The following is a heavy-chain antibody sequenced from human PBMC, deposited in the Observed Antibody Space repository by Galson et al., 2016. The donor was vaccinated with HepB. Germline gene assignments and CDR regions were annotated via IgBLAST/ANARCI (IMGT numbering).Heavy chain of an antibody. CDR1: GFTFDDYG. CDR3: ARAPYLYLAAAAYYFDY. D-gene: IGHD6-13*01. CDR2: INWNGGST. J-gene: IGHJ4*02. Sequence: SLRLSCAASGFTFDDYGMSWVRQTPGKGLEWVSGINWNGGSTGYADSVKGRFTISRANAKNSLYLQMNSVRAEDTALYYCARAPYLYLAAAAYYFDYWGQGTLVTVSS. V-gene: IGHV3-20*04.